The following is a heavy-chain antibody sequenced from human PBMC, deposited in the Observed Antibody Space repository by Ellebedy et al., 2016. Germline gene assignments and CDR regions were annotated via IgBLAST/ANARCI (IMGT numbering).Heavy chain of an antibody. Sequence: ASVKVSCKVSGYTLTELSMHWVRQAPGKGLEWMGGFDPEDGETIYAQKFQGRVTMTEDTSTDTAYMELSSLRSEDTAVYYCARDLSLGSIENNVFDYWGQGTLVTVSS. V-gene: IGHV1-24*01. J-gene: IGHJ4*02. CDR3: ARDLSLGSIENNVFDY. CDR1: GYTLTELS. D-gene: IGHD3-16*01. CDR2: FDPEDGET.